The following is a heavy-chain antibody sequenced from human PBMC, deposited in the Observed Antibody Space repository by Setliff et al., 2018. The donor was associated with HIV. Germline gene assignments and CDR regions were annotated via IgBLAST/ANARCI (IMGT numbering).Heavy chain of an antibody. V-gene: IGHV3-21*01. CDR2: ISSSSSYI. Sequence: GGSLRLSCGAFGFTFSTYSMAWVRQTPGKGLEWVSYISSSSSYIYYADSVKGRVTISRDNAKNSLYLQMNSLRAEDTAVYYCARDGAYYYDSSGHYRYYFDYWGQGTLVTVSS. CDR1: GFTFSTYS. J-gene: IGHJ4*02. CDR3: ARDGAYYYDSSGHYRYYFDY. D-gene: IGHD3-22*01.